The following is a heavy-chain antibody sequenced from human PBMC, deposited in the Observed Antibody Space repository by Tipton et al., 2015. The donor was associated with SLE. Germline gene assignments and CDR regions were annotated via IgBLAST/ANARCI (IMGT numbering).Heavy chain of an antibody. J-gene: IGHJ5*02. V-gene: IGHV4-30-2*03. CDR3: ARVGGYDFWSGYSNWFDP. CDR2: IYHSGST. CDR1: GGSISSGGYS. D-gene: IGHD3-3*01. Sequence: TLSLTCTVSGGSISSGGYSWSWIRQPPGKGLEWIGSIYHSGSTYYNPSLKSRVAISVDTSKNQFSLKLSSVTAADTAVYYCARVGGYDFWSGYSNWFDPWGQGTLVTVSS.